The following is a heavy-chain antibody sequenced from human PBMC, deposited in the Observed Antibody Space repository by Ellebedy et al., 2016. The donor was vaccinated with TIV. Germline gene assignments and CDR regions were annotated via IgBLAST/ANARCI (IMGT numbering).Heavy chain of an antibody. J-gene: IGHJ4*02. CDR2: ISAYNGNR. CDR3: ARYLGSSGYSQ. D-gene: IGHD3-22*01. V-gene: IGHV1-18*04. CDR1: GYTFTSYG. Sequence: ASVKVSXXASGYTFTSYGISWVRQAPGQGLEWMAWISAYNGNRKYAQKFQGRVTVTTDTSTRTGYMELRSLRSDDTAVYYCARYLGSSGYSQWGQGTLVTVSS.